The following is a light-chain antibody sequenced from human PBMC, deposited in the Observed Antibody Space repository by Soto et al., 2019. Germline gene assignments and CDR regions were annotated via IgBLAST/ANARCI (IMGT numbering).Light chain of an antibody. Sequence: DIQMTQSPSSVSASVGDRVTITCRASQDINKWLAWYQQKPGLAPNLVIYTASRLHGGGPSRFSGSASGTDFTLTISSLQPEDVATYYCQQGKSFPLPFGGGTKVDI. CDR2: TAS. J-gene: IGKJ4*01. CDR3: QQGKSFPLP. CDR1: QDINKW. V-gene: IGKV1-12*01.